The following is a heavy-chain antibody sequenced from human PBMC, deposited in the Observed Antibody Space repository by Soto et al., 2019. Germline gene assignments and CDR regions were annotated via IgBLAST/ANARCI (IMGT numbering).Heavy chain of an antibody. D-gene: IGHD2-21*01. CDR3: ASGGPNCGHVHLEH. J-gene: IGHJ5*02. V-gene: IGHV3-23*01. CDR2: ISGPADST. Sequence: PGGSLRLSCAVSGITFSNRAMNWVRQAPGQGLEWVSAISGPADSTFYAESVKGRFTLSRDNSKNTLFLQMNSQRAEDTAVYYCASGGPNCGHVHLEHWGQGTQVTVSS. CDR1: GITFSNRA.